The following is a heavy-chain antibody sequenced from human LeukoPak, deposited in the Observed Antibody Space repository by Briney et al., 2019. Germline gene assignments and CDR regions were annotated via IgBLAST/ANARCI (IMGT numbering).Heavy chain of an antibody. J-gene: IGHJ4*02. D-gene: IGHD3-22*01. CDR2: INHSGST. V-gene: IGHV4-34*01. CDR3: ARYYDSRSFDY. Sequence: SETLPLTCAVYGGSFSGYYWSWIRQPPGKGLEWIGEINHSGSTNYNPSLKSRVTISVDTSKNQFSLKLSSVTAADTAVYYCARYYDSRSFDYWGQGTLVTVSS. CDR1: GGSFSGYY.